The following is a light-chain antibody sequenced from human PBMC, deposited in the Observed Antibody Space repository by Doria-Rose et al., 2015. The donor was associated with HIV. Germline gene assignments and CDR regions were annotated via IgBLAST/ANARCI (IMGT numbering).Light chain of an antibody. CDR2: GAS. Sequence: EIVLTQSPGTLSLSPGERVTLSRRASRSVSSGYLAWYQQKPGQAPRLLIYGASSRATAIPDRFSGSGSGADFTLTISRLEPEDFAVYYCQQYGSSPYTFGQGTKLEIK. J-gene: IGKJ2*01. CDR3: QQYGSSPYT. V-gene: IGKV3-20*01. CDR1: RSVSSGY.